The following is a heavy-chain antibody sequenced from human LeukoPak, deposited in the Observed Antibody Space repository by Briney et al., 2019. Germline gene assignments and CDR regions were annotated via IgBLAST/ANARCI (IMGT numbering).Heavy chain of an antibody. CDR1: GYNFSAYG. CDR3: ARGSHEYWNDY. V-gene: IGHV1-18*01. J-gene: IGHJ4*02. D-gene: IGHD1-1*01. CDR2: VTSDNRDT. Sequence: ASVKVSCRASGYNFSAYGMTWVRQAPGQGLEWIGWVTSDNRDTKYAPKFQGRVTMTTDMSSTTAYMELRSIRSDDTAVYYCARGSHEYWNDYWGQGTLVTVSS.